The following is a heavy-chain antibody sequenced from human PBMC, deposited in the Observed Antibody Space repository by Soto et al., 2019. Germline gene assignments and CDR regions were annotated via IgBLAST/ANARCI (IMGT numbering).Heavy chain of an antibody. Sequence: SVKVSCKASGCTFSSYAISWVRQAPGQGLEWMGGIIPIFGTANYAQKFQGRVTITADESTSTACMELSSLRSEDTAVYYCARVSITGTTYYYYGMDVWGQGTTVTVSS. CDR2: IIPIFGTA. D-gene: IGHD1-7*01. CDR3: ARVSITGTTYYYYGMDV. J-gene: IGHJ6*02. V-gene: IGHV1-69*13. CDR1: GCTFSSYA.